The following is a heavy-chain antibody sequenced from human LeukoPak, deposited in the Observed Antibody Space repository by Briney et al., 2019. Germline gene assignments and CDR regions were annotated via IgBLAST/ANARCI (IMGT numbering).Heavy chain of an antibody. CDR3: SRGWLQQGFDY. Sequence: SQTLSLTCALSGDSVSNNNGGWNWIRQSPSRGLEWLGRTYYWSKWNNDYAVSVKSRITINADTSKNQFSLHLYSVTPEDTAVYYCSRGWLQQGFDYWGQGTLVTVSS. CDR2: TYYWSKWNN. V-gene: IGHV6-1*01. D-gene: IGHD5-24*01. J-gene: IGHJ4*02. CDR1: GDSVSNNNGG.